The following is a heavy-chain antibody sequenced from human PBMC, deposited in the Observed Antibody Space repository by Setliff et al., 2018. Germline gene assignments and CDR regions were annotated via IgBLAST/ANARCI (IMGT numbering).Heavy chain of an antibody. V-gene: IGHV4-59*11. CDR2: RHDNGER. D-gene: IGHD5-18*01. Sequence: SETLSLTCTVSPGSISRHYWSWFRQAPGKGLEWIGYRHDNGERDYNPSLGSRVTISVDTSKNQFSLMLTSVTAADTAIYYCAGRPQNTPMGPCDYWGQGT. J-gene: IGHJ4*02. CDR3: AGRPQNTPMGPCDY. CDR1: PGSISRHY.